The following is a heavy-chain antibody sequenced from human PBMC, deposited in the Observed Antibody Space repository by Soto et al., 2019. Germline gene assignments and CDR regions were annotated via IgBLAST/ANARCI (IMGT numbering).Heavy chain of an antibody. CDR3: ARLGPATPNYYYGMDV. CDR2: IIPILGIA. D-gene: IGHD2-2*01. Sequence: QVQLVQSGAEVKKPGSSVKVSCKASGGTFSSYTISWVRQAPGQGLEWMGRIIPILGIANYAQKFQGRVTITEDKSTSTAYMELSSLRSEDTAVYYCARLGPATPNYYYGMDVWGQGTTVTVSS. V-gene: IGHV1-69*02. CDR1: GGTFSSYT. J-gene: IGHJ6*02.